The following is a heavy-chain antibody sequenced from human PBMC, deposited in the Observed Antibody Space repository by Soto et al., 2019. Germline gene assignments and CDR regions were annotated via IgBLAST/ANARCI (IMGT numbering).Heavy chain of an antibody. CDR1: GFTFSSYG. J-gene: IGHJ6*02. CDR2: ISNDGNSK. Sequence: QVQLVESGGGVVQPGRSLTLSCAASGFTFSSYGMHWVRQAPGKGLDWVAVISNDGNSKYYADSVKGRFTMSRDNSKNTLYLQLSGLRPEDTALYYCAKVGVAAPGYPRHGMDVWGQGTTVTVSS. V-gene: IGHV3-30*18. D-gene: IGHD6-13*01. CDR3: AKVGVAAPGYPRHGMDV.